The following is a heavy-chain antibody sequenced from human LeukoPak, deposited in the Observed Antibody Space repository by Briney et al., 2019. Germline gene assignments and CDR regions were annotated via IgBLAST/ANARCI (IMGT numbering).Heavy chain of an antibody. CDR2: ISGSCGST. V-gene: IGHV3-23*01. Sequence: GGSLRLSCAASGFTFSSYAMSWVRQAPGKGLEWVSAISGSCGSTYYADSVKGRFTISRDNSKNTLYLQMNSLRAEDTAVYYCAKLPVVRGSRSYYYMDVWGKGTTVTVSS. CDR1: GFTFSSYA. J-gene: IGHJ6*03. D-gene: IGHD3-10*01. CDR3: AKLPVVRGSRSYYYMDV.